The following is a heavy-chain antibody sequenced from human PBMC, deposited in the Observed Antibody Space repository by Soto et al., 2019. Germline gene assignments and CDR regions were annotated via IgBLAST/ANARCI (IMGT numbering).Heavy chain of an antibody. CDR1: GFTFYNHG. V-gene: IGHV3-9*01. CDR2: ITWSSDSM. Sequence: EVQLVEAGGGLVQPGRSLRLSCVASGFTFYNHGMHWVRQAPGRGLEWVSGITWSSDSMGYADSVKGRFTISRDNAKNSLYLQMNSLRPEDKALYYCAKEDSGFSGYMDVWGKGTTVTVSS. J-gene: IGHJ6*03. D-gene: IGHD3-10*01. CDR3: AKEDSGFSGYMDV.